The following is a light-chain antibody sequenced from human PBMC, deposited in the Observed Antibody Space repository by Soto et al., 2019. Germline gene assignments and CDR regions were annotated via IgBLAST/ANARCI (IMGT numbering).Light chain of an antibody. Sequence: DIHLTKSPSFLSASVGDRVTITCRPSQAVPNNMAWYQQKPGKAPKVLIYESSLLQSGVPSRFSGSGSGTDFTLTIDNLEPEDFAIYYCQQRSNWPPITFGQGTRLEIK. CDR1: QAVPNN. CDR2: ESS. V-gene: IGKV1-9*01. J-gene: IGKJ5*01. CDR3: QQRSNWPPIT.